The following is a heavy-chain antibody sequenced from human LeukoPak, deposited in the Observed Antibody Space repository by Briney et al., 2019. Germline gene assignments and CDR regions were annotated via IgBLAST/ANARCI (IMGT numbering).Heavy chain of an antibody. CDR3: ATGVFCATTTCPGYQHFYYFMDL. CDR2: FDRKNGDT. Sequence: GASVKVSCKVSGFTLADLSMHWVRQAPGKGLEWVGGFDRKNGDTIYAQRFRGRVTLTEDTSTGTAYMDLSSLSADDTAVYYCATGVFCATTTCPGYQHFYYFMDLWGKGTTVTASS. D-gene: IGHD2-2*01. J-gene: IGHJ6*03. V-gene: IGHV1-24*01. CDR1: GFTLADLS.